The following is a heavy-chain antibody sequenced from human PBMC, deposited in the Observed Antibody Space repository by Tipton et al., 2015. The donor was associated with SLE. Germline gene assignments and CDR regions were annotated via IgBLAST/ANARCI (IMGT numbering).Heavy chain of an antibody. CDR2: IYHSESS. D-gene: IGHD3-10*01. V-gene: IGHV4-59*01. CDR3: ARHDSGRIGDFED. Sequence: LRLSCIVSGDSISNYYWSWIRQPPGKRLEWIGDIYHSESSNYNPSLQSRVTMSVDTSKNQFSLKLSSVTAADTAMYYCARHDSGRIGDFEDWGQGTLVTVSS. J-gene: IGHJ4*02. CDR1: GDSISNYY.